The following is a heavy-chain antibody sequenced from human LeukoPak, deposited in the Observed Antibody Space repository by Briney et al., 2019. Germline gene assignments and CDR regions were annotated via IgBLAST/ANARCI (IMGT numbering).Heavy chain of an antibody. Sequence: GGSLRLSCAASGFTFSSYEMNWVRQAPGKGLGWVSYISSSSSTMYYADSVKGRFTISRDNAKNSLYLQMNSLRAEDTAVYYCARARDAGYCSGGSCYSILAYWGQGTLVTVSS. V-gene: IGHV3-48*03. CDR2: ISSSSSTM. CDR3: ARARDAGYCSGGSCYSILAY. D-gene: IGHD2-15*01. J-gene: IGHJ4*02. CDR1: GFTFSSYE.